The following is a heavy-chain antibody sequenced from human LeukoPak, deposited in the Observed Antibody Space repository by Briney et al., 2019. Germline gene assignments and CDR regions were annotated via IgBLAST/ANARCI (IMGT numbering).Heavy chain of an antibody. D-gene: IGHD3-22*01. CDR2: INTNTGNP. Sequence: ASVKVSCKASGYTFTSYAMNWVRQAPGQGLEWMGWINTNTGNPTYAQGFTGRFVFSLDTSVSTAYLKISSLKAEDTAVYYCARAGYYYDSSGYYPRIMADYWGQGTLVTVSS. CDR3: ARAGYYYDSSGYYPRIMADY. J-gene: IGHJ4*02. V-gene: IGHV7-4-1*02. CDR1: GYTFTSYA.